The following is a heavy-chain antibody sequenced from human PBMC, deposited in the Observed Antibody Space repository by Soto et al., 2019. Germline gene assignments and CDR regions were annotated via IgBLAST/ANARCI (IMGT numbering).Heavy chain of an antibody. CDR2: ISGSGGST. CDR3: AKEGEAVVAATSDYFDY. CDR1: GFTFSSYA. V-gene: IGHV3-23*01. J-gene: IGHJ4*02. Sequence: PGGSLRLSCAASGFTFSSYAMSWVRQAPGKGLEWVSAISGSGGSTYYADSVKGRFTISRDNSKNTLYLQMNSLRAEDTAVYYCAKEGEAVVAATSDYFDYWGQRTLVTVSS. D-gene: IGHD2-15*01.